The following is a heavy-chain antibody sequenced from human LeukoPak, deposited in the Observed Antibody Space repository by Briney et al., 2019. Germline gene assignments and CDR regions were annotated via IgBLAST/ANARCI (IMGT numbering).Heavy chain of an antibody. CDR3: ARDGMITFGGVIVPSAFDI. Sequence: SETLSLTCAVYGGSFSGYYWSWIRQPPGKGLEWIGEINHSGSTNYNPSLKSRVTISVDTSKNQFSLKLSSVTAADTAVYYCARDGMITFGGVIVPSAFDIWGQGTMVTVSS. J-gene: IGHJ3*02. CDR1: GGSFSGYY. CDR2: INHSGST. V-gene: IGHV4-34*01. D-gene: IGHD3-16*02.